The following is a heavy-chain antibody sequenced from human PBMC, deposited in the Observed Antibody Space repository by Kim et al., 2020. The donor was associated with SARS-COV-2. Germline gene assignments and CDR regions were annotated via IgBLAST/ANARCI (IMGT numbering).Heavy chain of an antibody. V-gene: IGHV4-39*01. J-gene: IGHJ4*02. CDR3: ARHKGQYYDFWSGPHVYYFDH. CDR2: IYYSVCT. D-gene: IGHD3-3*01. CDR1: GGSISSSSYY. Sequence: SETLSLTCTVSGGSISSSSYYWGWIRQPPGKGLEWIGSIYYSVCTYFNPSLKSRVTISVDTSKNQFSLKLSSVTAADTAVYYCARHKGQYYDFWSGPHVYYFDHWGQGTLVTVSS.